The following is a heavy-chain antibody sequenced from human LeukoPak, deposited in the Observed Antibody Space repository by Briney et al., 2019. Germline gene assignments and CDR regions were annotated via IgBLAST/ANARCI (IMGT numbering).Heavy chain of an antibody. D-gene: IGHD3-16*01. CDR3: ARGPMITFGGVTGYRP. CDR2: INHSGST. CDR1: GGSISSSSYY. Sequence: PWETLSLTCTVSGGSISSSSYYWGWIRQPPGKGLEWIGEINHSGSTNYNPSLKSRVTISVDTSKNQFSLKLSSVTAADTAVYYCARGPMITFGGVTGYRPWGQGTLVTVSS. J-gene: IGHJ5*02. V-gene: IGHV4-39*07.